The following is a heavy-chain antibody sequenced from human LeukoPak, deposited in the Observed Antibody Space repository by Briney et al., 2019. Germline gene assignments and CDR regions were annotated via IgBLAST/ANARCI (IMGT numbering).Heavy chain of an antibody. V-gene: IGHV3-7*01. J-gene: IGHJ4*02. CDR3: ASGPIWFGELLED. CDR1: GFTFSSYW. Sequence: GGSLRLSCAASGFTFSSYWMNWVRQAPGKGLEWVANIEQDGSEKYYVGSVRGRFTISRDNAKNSLYLQMNSLRAEDTAVYYCASGPIWFGELLEDWGQGTLVTVSS. CDR2: IEQDGSEK. D-gene: IGHD3-10*01.